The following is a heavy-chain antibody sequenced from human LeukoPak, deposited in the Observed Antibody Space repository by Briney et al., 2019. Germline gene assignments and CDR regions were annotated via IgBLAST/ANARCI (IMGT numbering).Heavy chain of an antibody. D-gene: IGHD3-22*01. CDR1: GYTFPSYG. Sequence: ASVKVSCKASGYTFPSYGISWVRQAPGQGLEWVGWISTYSGNTNYAQKLQGRVTMTTDTSTRIAYMELRSLRSDDTAVYYCARDYRVHYYDSSGYHDYWGQGTLVTVSS. CDR3: ARDYRVHYYDSSGYHDY. V-gene: IGHV1-18*01. CDR2: ISTYSGNT. J-gene: IGHJ4*02.